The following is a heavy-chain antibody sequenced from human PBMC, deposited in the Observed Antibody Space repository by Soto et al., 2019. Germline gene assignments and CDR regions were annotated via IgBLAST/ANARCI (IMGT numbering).Heavy chain of an antibody. D-gene: IGHD6-13*01. V-gene: IGHV1-8*01. Sequence: QVQLVQSGAEVKKPGASVKVSCKASGYTFTRYDINWVRQATGQGLEWMGWMNPNSGNTGYAQKFQGRVTMTRNTPISTAYMELSSLRSEDTAVYYCARRGYSSSWYYYYYYGMDVWGQGTTVTVSS. J-gene: IGHJ6*02. CDR3: ARRGYSSSWYYYYYYGMDV. CDR2: MNPNSGNT. CDR1: GYTFTRYD.